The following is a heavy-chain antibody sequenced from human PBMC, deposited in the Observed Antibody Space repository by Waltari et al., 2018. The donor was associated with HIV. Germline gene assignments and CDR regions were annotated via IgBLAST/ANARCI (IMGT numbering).Heavy chain of an antibody. CDR3: AKGGSHLTIFEAWFDS. CDR1: GFPFGDFP. J-gene: IGHJ5*01. V-gene: IGHV3-9*01. D-gene: IGHD3-3*01. CDR2: ISWNSGIT. Sequence: EVQLVESGGGLVQPGRSLRLSCAASGFPFGDFPLHWVRQSPGKGLECVSGISWNSGITDYGDSVKGRFTISRDNAKNSLYLQMNSLTVEDTAFYYCAKGGSHLTIFEAWFDSWGQGTLVTVSS.